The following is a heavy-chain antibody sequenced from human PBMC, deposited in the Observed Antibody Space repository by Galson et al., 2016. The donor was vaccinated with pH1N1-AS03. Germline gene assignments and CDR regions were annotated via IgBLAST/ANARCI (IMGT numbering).Heavy chain of an antibody. Sequence: TLSLTCTVSGASISSGGLHWGWIRQTAGKGQEFIGRFYNSGRATYHPSLESRVTISVDTSESQFSLRLRSVTAADPAVYYCAADDMWGQGTMVTVSS. J-gene: IGHJ3*02. V-gene: IGHV4-61*02. CDR2: FYNSGRA. CDR1: GASISSGGLH. CDR3: AADDM.